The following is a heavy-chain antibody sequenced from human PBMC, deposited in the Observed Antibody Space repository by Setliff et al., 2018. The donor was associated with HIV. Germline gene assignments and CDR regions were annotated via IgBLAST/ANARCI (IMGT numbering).Heavy chain of an antibody. CDR1: GYTLTELS. CDR2: FDPEDGET. J-gene: IGHJ4*02. CDR3: AGRAYGSGSYFDY. D-gene: IGHD3-10*01. Sequence: ASVKVSCKVSGYTLTELSRHWVRQAPGKGLAWMGGFDPEDGETIYAQKFQGRVTIIEDTSTDTAYMELSSLRSEDTAVYYCAGRAYGSGSYFDYWGQGTLVTVSS. V-gene: IGHV1-24*01.